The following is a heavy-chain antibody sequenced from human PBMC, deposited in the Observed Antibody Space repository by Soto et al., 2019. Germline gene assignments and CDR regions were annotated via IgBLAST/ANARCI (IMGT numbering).Heavy chain of an antibody. V-gene: IGHV3-21*01. CDR1: GFTFSSYT. Sequence: GGSLRLSCAASGFTFSSYTMNWVRQAPGKGLEWVSSISSRTGYIYYADSVKGRFTISRDNAKNSLYLQMNSLRAEDTAVYYCARTREFYDSSDYYFDYWGQGTLVTVSS. CDR2: ISSRTGYI. D-gene: IGHD3-22*01. CDR3: ARTREFYDSSDYYFDY. J-gene: IGHJ4*02.